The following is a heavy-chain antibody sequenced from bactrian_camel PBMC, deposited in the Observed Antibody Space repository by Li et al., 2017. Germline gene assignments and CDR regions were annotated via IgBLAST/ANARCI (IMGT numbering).Heavy chain of an antibody. CDR1: GFYFNTRY. Sequence: HVQLVESGGGLVQPGGSLRLSCQASGFYFNTRYMSWLRQAPGKGLEWVCRITGDGNIDYFTDSVKDRFTISRDNVKNTVYLPMNNLKSEDSALYYRATPWYEYNYWGQGTQVTVS. D-gene: IGHD2*01. CDR3: ATPWYEYNY. J-gene: IGHJ4*01. V-gene: IGHV3-2*01. CDR2: ITGDGNID.